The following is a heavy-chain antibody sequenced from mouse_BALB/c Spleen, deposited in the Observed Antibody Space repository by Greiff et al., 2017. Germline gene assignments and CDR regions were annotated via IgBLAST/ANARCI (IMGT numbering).Heavy chain of an antibody. J-gene: IGHJ4*01. V-gene: IGHV1S137*01. D-gene: IGHD2-1*01. CDR1: GYTFTDYA. CDR3: ARHYGNHYAMDY. Sequence: QVQLQQSGAELVRPGVSVKISCKGSGYTFTDYAMHWVKQSHAKSLEWIGVISTYYGDASYNQKFKGKATMTVDKSSSTAYMELARLTSEDSAIYYCARHYGNHYAMDYWGQGTSVTVSS. CDR2: ISTYYGDA.